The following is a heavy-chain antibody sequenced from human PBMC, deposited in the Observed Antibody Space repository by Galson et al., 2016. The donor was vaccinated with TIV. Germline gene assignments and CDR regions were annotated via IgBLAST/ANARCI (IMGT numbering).Heavy chain of an antibody. Sequence: SVKVSCKASGYMFTGYHLHWVRQAPGQGPEWMGRINPNSGDTDFAQKFQGRVTMTRDTSISTAYIELRRLTFADTAVYFCARDVRGTWTNMDQWGQGTLVTVSS. CDR1: GYMFTGYH. J-gene: IGHJ4*02. D-gene: IGHD1/OR15-1a*01. CDR3: ARDVRGTWTNMDQ. CDR2: INPNSGDT. V-gene: IGHV1-2*06.